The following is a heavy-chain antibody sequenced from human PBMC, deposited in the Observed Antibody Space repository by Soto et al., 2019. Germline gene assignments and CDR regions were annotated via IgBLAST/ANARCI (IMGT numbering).Heavy chain of an antibody. CDR3: ARLGYCSSTSCYSD. D-gene: IGHD2-2*01. Sequence: PSETLSLTCAVYGGPLSGYYWSWIRQPPGKGLEWIGEINHSGSTNYNPSLKSRVTISVDASKNQFSLKLTSVTAADTAVYYCARLGYCSSTSCYSDWGQGTLVTVSS. V-gene: IGHV4-34*01. CDR2: INHSGST. CDR1: GGPLSGYY. J-gene: IGHJ4*02.